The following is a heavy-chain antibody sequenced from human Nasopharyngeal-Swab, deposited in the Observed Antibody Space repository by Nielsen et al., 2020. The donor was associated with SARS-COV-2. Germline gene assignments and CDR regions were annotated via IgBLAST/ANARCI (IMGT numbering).Heavy chain of an antibody. CDR2: IIPIFGTA. D-gene: IGHD3-3*01. J-gene: IGHJ6*02. CDR3: ARKVLEGYYYYGMDV. V-gene: IGHV1-69*06. Sequence: SAKVSCKASGGTFISYAISWLRHAPGQGLEWMGGIIPIFGTANYAQKFQGRVTITADKSTSTAYMELSSLRSEDTAVYYCARKVLEGYYYYGMDVWGQGTTVTVSS. CDR1: GGTFISYA.